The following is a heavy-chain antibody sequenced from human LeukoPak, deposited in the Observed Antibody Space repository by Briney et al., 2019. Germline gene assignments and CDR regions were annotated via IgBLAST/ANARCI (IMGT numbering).Heavy chain of an antibody. Sequence: SETLSLTCTVSGGSISSGNYYWTWIRQPAGKGLEWIGRIYTSWTTSYNPSLKSRVTISVDRSKNQFSLKLSSVTAADTAVYYCARVEVGADYWGQGTLVTVSS. J-gene: IGHJ4*02. V-gene: IGHV4-61*02. D-gene: IGHD1-26*01. CDR3: ARVEVGADY. CDR1: GGSISSGNYY. CDR2: IYTSWTT.